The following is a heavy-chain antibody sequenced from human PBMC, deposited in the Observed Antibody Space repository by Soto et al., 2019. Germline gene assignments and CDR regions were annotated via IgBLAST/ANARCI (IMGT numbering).Heavy chain of an antibody. D-gene: IGHD1-26*01. J-gene: IGHJ6*02. CDR3: ARALGRKSGIYYDTSDPYYYYGMDV. Sequence: GGSLRLSCAASGFTFSSYAMHWVRQAPGKGLEWVAVISYDGSNKYYADSVKGRFTISRDNSKNTLYLQMNSLRAEDTAVYYCARALGRKSGIYYDTSDPYYYYGMDVWGQGTTVTVSS. CDR2: ISYDGSNK. CDR1: GFTFSSYA. V-gene: IGHV3-30-3*01.